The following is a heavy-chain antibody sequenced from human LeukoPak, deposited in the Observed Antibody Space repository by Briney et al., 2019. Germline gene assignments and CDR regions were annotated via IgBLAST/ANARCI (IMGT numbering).Heavy chain of an antibody. J-gene: IGHJ5*02. V-gene: IGHV4-34*01. CDR1: GGSFSGYY. CDR3: ARGRSLVYYYGSGSRNWFDP. Sequence: SETLSLTCAVYGGSFSGYYWSWIRQTPGKGLEWIGEINHSGSTNYNPSLKSRVTISVDTSKNQFSLKLSSVTAADTAVYYCARGRSLVYYYGSGSRNWFDPWGQGTLVTVSS. D-gene: IGHD3-10*01. CDR2: INHSGST.